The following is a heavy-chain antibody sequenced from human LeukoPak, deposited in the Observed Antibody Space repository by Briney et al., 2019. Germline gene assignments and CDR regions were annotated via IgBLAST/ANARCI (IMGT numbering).Heavy chain of an antibody. V-gene: IGHV4-4*02. D-gene: IGHD6-13*01. Sequence: SETLSLICAVSGGSISSSNWWSWVRQPPGKGLEWIGEIYHSGSTNYNPSLKSRVTISVDKSKNQFSLKLSSVTAADTAVYYCARDRPYSSSWYWFDPWGQGTLVTVSS. CDR3: ARDRPYSSSWYWFDP. J-gene: IGHJ5*02. CDR2: IYHSGST. CDR1: GGSISSSNW.